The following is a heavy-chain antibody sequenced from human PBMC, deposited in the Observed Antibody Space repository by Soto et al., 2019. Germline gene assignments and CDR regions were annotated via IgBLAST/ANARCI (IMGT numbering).Heavy chain of an antibody. J-gene: IGHJ4*02. D-gene: IGHD2-8*02. CDR3: ARDERDTCSGAGCFYFDY. Sequence: QVHLVQSGTEVKEPGASVKVSCKASGYTFSRYGISWVRQAPGQGLEWMAWTSGHNDNTNYAEKFQGRVPLTTDTSTGTAYMDLRSLRPDDTAVYYCARDERDTCSGAGCFYFDYWGQGTLVTVSS. CDR1: GYTFSRYG. V-gene: IGHV1-18*04. CDR2: TSGHNDNT.